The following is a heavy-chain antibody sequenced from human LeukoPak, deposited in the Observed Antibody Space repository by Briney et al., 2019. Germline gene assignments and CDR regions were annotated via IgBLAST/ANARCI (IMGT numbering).Heavy chain of an antibody. J-gene: IGHJ4*02. CDR1: GFTFSSYS. D-gene: IGHD2/OR15-2a*01. CDR3: ARGTLSTLGY. V-gene: IGHV3-48*01. Sequence: GGSLRLSCGASGFTFSSYSMNWVRQAPGKGLEWLSYISTSGSTIYYADFVKGRFTISRDNAKNSLYLQMNSLRAEDTAVYYCARGTLSTLGYWGQGTLVTVSS. CDR2: ISTSGSTI.